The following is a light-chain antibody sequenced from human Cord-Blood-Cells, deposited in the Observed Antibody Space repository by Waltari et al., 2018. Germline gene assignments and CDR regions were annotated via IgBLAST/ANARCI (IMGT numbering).Light chain of an antibody. CDR1: SIDVGGSNY. CDR3: CSYAGSYTFV. CDR2: DFI. J-gene: IGLJ2*01. Sequence: QSALTQPRPVSRSPGQSVPLSCTGTSIDVGGSNYVPCYQQHPGKAPNLPIYDFIKRPSGVPDRFSGSKSGNTASLTISGLQAEDEADYSCCSYAGSYTFVFGGGTKLTFL. V-gene: IGLV2-11*01.